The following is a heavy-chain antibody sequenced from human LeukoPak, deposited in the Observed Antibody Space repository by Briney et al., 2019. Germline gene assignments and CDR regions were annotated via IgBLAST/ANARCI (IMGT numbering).Heavy chain of an antibody. D-gene: IGHD6-19*01. J-gene: IGHJ6*03. Sequence: PGGSLRLSCAASGFTFSSYGMHWVRQAPGKGLEWVAFIRYDGSNKYYADSVKGRFTISRDNFKNTLYLQMNSLRAEDTAVYFCAKGSKAVLFTRDHYMDVWGKGTTVTISS. CDR1: GFTFSSYG. CDR3: AKGSKAVLFTRDHYMDV. CDR2: IRYDGSNK. V-gene: IGHV3-30*02.